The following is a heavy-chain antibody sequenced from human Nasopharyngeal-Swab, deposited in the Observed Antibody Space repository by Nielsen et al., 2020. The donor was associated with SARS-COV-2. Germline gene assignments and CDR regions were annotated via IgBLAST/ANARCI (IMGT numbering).Heavy chain of an antibody. D-gene: IGHD3-22*01. CDR3: ARAHYAWLFDGTTFDY. V-gene: IGHV3-23*01. Sequence: GESLKISCAASGLTFSSYAMSWVRQAPGKGLECVSTISSRGDGTYYADSVKGRFTISRDNSNNTLYLQMNSLRAEDTAVYYCARAHYAWLFDGTTFDYWGQGTLVTVSS. CDR2: ISSRGDGT. CDR1: GLTFSSYA. J-gene: IGHJ4*02.